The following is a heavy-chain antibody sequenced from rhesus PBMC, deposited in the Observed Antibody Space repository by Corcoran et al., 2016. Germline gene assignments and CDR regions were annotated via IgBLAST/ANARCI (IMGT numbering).Heavy chain of an antibody. CDR3: ASFYGSSYFQRP. Sequence: QVQLQESGPGVVKPSETLSLTCAVSGGSISSGYDWSWIRQPPGKGLEWIGYIYGRRGSTTHNPSLKTRVTISKDASKTQFSLKLSSVTAADTAVYYCASFYGSSYFQRPWGRGVLVTVSS. V-gene: IGHV4-76*01. CDR1: GGSISSGYD. CDR2: IYGRRGST. J-gene: IGHJ5-2*02. D-gene: IGHD4-29*01.